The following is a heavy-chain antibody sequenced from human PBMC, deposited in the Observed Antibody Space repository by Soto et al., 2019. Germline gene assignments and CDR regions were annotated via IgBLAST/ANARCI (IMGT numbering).Heavy chain of an antibody. CDR2: IYYSGST. D-gene: IGHD6-19*01. CDR1: GGSISSSSYY. CDR3: ARHGASVAGTFVDY. J-gene: IGHJ4*02. Sequence: SETLSLTCTVSGGSISSSSYYWGWIRQPPGKGLEWIGSIYYSGSTYYNPSLKSRVTISVDTSKNQFSLKLSSVTTADTAVYYCARHGASVAGTFVDYWGQGTLVTVSS. V-gene: IGHV4-39*01.